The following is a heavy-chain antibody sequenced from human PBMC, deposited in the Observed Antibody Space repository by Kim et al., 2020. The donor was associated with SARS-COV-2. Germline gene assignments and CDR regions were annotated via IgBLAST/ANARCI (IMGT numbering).Heavy chain of an antibody. CDR3: TRGVVRGVIYYYYGMDV. CDR2: IRSKAYGGTT. Sequence: GGSLRLSCTASGFTFGDYAMSLVRQAPGKGLEWVGFIRSKAYGGTTEYAASVKGRFTISRDDSKSIAYLQMNSLKTEDTAVYYCTRGVVRGVIYYYYGMDVWGQGTTVTVSS. CDR1: GFTFGDYA. V-gene: IGHV3-49*04. J-gene: IGHJ6*02. D-gene: IGHD3-10*01.